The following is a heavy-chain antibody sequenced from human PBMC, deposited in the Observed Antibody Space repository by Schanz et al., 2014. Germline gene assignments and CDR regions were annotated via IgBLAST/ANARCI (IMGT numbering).Heavy chain of an antibody. Sequence: VQLVDSGGGLVQPGGSLRLSCAASGFTVSNSYIHWVRQAPGKGLEWVAFISYDGSNKYYADSVKGRFTISRDNSKNTLYLQMNSLRAEDTAVYYCARDLLVSHYDFWSGNDYWGQGTLVTVSS. V-gene: IGHV3-30-3*01. D-gene: IGHD3-3*01. CDR3: ARDLLVSHYDFWSGNDY. J-gene: IGHJ4*02. CDR2: ISYDGSNK. CDR1: GFTVSNSY.